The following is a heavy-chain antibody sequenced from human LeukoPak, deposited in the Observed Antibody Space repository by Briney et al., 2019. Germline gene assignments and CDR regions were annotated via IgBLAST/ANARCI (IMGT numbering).Heavy chain of an antibody. CDR3: AREQQLVYYYYGMDV. CDR1: GGSFSGYY. CDR2: INHSGST. Sequence: KSSETLSLTCAVYGGSFSGYYWSWIRQPPGKGLEWIGEINHSGSTNYNPSLKSRVTISVDTSKNQFSLKLSSLTAADTAVYYCAREQQLVYYYYGMDVWGQGTTVTVSS. J-gene: IGHJ6*02. V-gene: IGHV4-34*01. D-gene: IGHD6-13*01.